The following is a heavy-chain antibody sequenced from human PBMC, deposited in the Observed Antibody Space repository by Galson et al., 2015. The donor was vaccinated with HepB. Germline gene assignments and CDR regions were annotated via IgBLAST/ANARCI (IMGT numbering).Heavy chain of an antibody. CDR3: AKEHYYDSSGYDY. CDR1: GFTFSSYA. CDR2: IRGSGGST. Sequence: SLRLSCAASGFTFSSYAMSWVRQAPGKGLEWVSAIRGSGGSTYYADSVKGRFTISRDNSKNTLYLQMNSLRAEDTAVYYCAKEHYYDSSGYDYWGQGTLVTVSS. V-gene: IGHV3-23*01. J-gene: IGHJ4*02. D-gene: IGHD3-22*01.